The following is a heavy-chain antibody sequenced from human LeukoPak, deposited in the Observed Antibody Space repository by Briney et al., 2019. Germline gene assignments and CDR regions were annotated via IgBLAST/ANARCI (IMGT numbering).Heavy chain of an antibody. CDR3: AKDKGSTNSYFDY. D-gene: IGHD2-2*01. CDR1: GFTFSAYG. V-gene: IGHV3-30*18. J-gene: IGHJ4*02. Sequence: PGGFLRLSCAASGFTFSAYGMHWVRQAPGKGLECVTIISYDGSNKYYADSVKGRFTISRDNSKNTLYLQMSSLRAEDTAVYYCAKDKGSTNSYFDYWGQGTLVIVSS. CDR2: ISYDGSNK.